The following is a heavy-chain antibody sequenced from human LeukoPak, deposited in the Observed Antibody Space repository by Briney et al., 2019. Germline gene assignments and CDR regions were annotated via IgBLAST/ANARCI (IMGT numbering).Heavy chain of an antibody. CDR3: ARGRLLEDHGGNSVGVPDY. CDR1: GFTLSSYA. V-gene: IGHV3-23*01. D-gene: IGHD4-23*01. J-gene: IGHJ4*02. CDR2: ISGSGGST. Sequence: PGGSLRLSCAASGFTLSSYAMSWVRQAPGKGLEWVSLISGSGGSTYYAESVKGRFTISRDNSKNTLYLQMNSLRIEDTAAYYCARGRLLEDHGGNSVGVPDYWGQGTLVTVSS.